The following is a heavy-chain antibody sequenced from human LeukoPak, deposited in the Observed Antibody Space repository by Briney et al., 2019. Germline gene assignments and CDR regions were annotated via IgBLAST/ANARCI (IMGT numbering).Heavy chain of an antibody. Sequence: SETLSLTCTVSGDSIRSSRYYWGWIRQPPGKGLEWIASIYYNGNTYYNPSLKSRVTISLATSKNWISLKLSSVTAADTAFYYCARYIVSYPHDAFDIWGQGTMVTVSS. V-gene: IGHV4-39*07. J-gene: IGHJ3*02. CDR1: GDSIRSSRYY. CDR3: ARYIVSYPHDAFDI. CDR2: IYYNGNT. D-gene: IGHD1-26*01.